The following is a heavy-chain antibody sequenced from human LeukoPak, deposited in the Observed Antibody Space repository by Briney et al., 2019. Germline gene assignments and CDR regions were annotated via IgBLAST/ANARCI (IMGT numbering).Heavy chain of an antibody. CDR2: ISSSSSTI. CDR1: GFTLRDFG. D-gene: IGHD3-3*01. V-gene: IGHV3-48*01. J-gene: IGHJ3*02. CDR3: GRGDPDISFAVVGEAFDI. Sequence: GGSLRLSCAVSGFTLRDFGMNWVRQAPRKELQWFSYISSSSSTIYYAASVKGRFTISRDNSKNSLYLQMNSLRAADTAVYYCGRGDPDISFAVVGEAFDICVQGTMVTVSS.